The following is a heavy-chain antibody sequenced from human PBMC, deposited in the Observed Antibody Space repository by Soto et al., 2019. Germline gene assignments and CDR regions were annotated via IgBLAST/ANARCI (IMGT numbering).Heavy chain of an antibody. CDR3: ARDQRFLEWFHPVYFDY. D-gene: IGHD3-3*01. CDR1: GDSVSSNSAA. V-gene: IGHV6-1*01. J-gene: IGHJ4*02. CDR2: TYYRSKWYN. Sequence: SQTLSLTCAISGDSVSSNSAAWNWIRQSPSRGLEWLGRTYYRSKWYNDYAVSVKSRITINPDTSKNQFSLQLNSVTPEDTAVYYCARDQRFLEWFHPVYFDYWGQGTLVTVSS.